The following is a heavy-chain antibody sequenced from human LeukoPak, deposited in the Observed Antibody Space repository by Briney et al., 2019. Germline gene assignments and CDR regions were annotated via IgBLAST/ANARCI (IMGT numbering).Heavy chain of an antibody. CDR2: ISAYNGNT. J-gene: IGHJ4*02. D-gene: IGHD3-10*01. V-gene: IGHV1-18*01. Sequence: ASVKVSCKASGYTFTSYGISWVRQAPGQGLEWMGWISAYNGNTNYAQKLQGRVTMTTDTSTSTAYMELRSLRSDDTAVYYCARPAYYYGAGSWPYWGQGSLVTVSS. CDR1: GYTFTSYG. CDR3: ARPAYYYGAGSWPY.